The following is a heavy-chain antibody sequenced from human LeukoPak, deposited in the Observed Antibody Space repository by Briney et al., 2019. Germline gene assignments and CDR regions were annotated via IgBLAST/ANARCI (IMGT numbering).Heavy chain of an antibody. V-gene: IGHV3-74*01. Sequence: PGGSLRLSCAASGFTFSHYWMHWVRQAPGKGLVWVSRISSDGSDTTYADPVKGRFTISRDNAKNTVYLQMNSLSAEDTGVYYCARAREAQWLVDYWGQGTLVTVSS. CDR2: ISSDGSDT. D-gene: IGHD6-19*01. J-gene: IGHJ4*02. CDR1: GFTFSHYW. CDR3: ARAREAQWLVDY.